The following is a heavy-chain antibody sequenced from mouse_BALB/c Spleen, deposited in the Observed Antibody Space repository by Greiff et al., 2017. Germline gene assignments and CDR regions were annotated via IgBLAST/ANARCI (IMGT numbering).Heavy chain of an antibody. D-gene: IGHD2-4*01. J-gene: IGHJ1*01. Sequence: QVQLQQSGPELVKPGASVKISCKASGYSFTSYYIHWVKQRPGQGLEWIGWIFPGSGNTKYNEKFKGKATLTADTSSSTAYMQLSSLTSEDSAVYFCARSDTMITDWYFDVWGAGTTVTVSS. CDR2: IFPGSGNT. CDR1: GYSFTSYY. CDR3: ARSDTMITDWYFDV. V-gene: IGHV1-66*01.